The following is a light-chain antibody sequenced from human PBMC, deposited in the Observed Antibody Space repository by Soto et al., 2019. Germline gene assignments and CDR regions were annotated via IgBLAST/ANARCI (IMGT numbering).Light chain of an antibody. CDR2: EVS. CDR3: CSYAGSSTLV. CDR1: SSDVGSYNL. J-gene: IGLJ1*01. V-gene: IGLV2-23*02. Sequence: QPALTQPASVSGSHGQSITISCTGTSSDVGSYNLVSWYQQHPGKAPKLMIYEVSKRPSGVSNRFSGSKSGNTASLTISGLQAEDEADYYCCSYAGSSTLVFGTGTKVTVL.